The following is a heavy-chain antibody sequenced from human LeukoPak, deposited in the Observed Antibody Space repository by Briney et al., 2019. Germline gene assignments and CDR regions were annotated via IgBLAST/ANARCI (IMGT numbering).Heavy chain of an antibody. V-gene: IGHV4-30-2*01. CDR3: ARGVDYSNYFDY. Sequence: TLSLTCAVSGGSISSGGYSWSWIRQPPGKGLEWIRYIYHSGSTYYNPSLKSRVTISVDRSKIQFSLKLSSVTAADTAVYYCARGVDYSNYFDYWGQGTLVTVSS. CDR1: GGSISSGGYS. J-gene: IGHJ4*02. D-gene: IGHD4-11*01. CDR2: IYHSGST.